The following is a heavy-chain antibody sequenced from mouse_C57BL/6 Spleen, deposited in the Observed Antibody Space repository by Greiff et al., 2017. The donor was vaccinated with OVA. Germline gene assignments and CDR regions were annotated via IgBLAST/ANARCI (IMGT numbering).Heavy chain of an antibody. Sequence: QVQLQQSGAELVRPGSSVKLSCKASGYTFTSYWMDWVKQRPGQGLEWIGNIYPSDSETHYNQKFKDKATLTVDKSSRTAYMQLSSLTSEDSSVYYCARSNDYERNYAMDYWGQGTSVTVSS. D-gene: IGHD2-4*01. CDR1: GYTFTSYW. J-gene: IGHJ4*01. CDR2: IYPSDSET. V-gene: IGHV1-61*01. CDR3: ARSNDYERNYAMDY.